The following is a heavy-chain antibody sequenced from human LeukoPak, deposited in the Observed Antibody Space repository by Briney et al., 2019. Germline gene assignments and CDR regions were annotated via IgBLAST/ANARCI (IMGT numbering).Heavy chain of an antibody. D-gene: IGHD2-21*01. CDR1: GFSMSNHW. J-gene: IGHJ4*02. CDR3: IRDEALWRLDY. CDR2: IDERGKNT. V-gene: IGHV3-74*03. Sequence: PGGSLGLSCVASGFSMSNHWMHWVRLAPGKGLVWVSRIDERGKNTMYADSVKGRFSISKDNAKNTVNLQMNSLRAEDTGVYYCIRDEALWRLDYWGQGTLVTVSS.